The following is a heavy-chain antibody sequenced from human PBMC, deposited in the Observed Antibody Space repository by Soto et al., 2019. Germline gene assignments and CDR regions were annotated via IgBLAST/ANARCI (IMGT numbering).Heavy chain of an antibody. CDR3: ARDVSSYSFS. CDR1: GFTISNNA. D-gene: IGHD3-22*01. CDR2: ICSSGGGGGT. V-gene: IGHV3-23*01. J-gene: IGHJ5*02. Sequence: EVHLLESGGGLVQPGGSLRLSCAASGFTISNNAMNWVRQAPRKGLEWVSTICSSGGGGGTRYADSVKGRFTISRDNYKNTLYLQMNSLRAEETAIYYCARDVSSYSFSWGQGTLVTVSS.